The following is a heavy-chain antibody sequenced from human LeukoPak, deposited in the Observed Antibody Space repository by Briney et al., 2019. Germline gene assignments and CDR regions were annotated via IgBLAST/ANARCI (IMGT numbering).Heavy chain of an antibody. V-gene: IGHV1-46*01. CDR2: INPSGGST. D-gene: IGHD3-22*01. CDR1: GYTFTSYY. Sequence: GASVKVSCKASGYTFTSYYMHWVRQAPGQGLEWMGIINPSGGSTSYAQKFQGRVTMTTDTSTSTAYMELRSLRSDDTAVYYCARVRLEYYDSSGPQGLGDYWGQGTLVTVSS. CDR3: ARVRLEYYDSSGPQGLGDY. J-gene: IGHJ4*02.